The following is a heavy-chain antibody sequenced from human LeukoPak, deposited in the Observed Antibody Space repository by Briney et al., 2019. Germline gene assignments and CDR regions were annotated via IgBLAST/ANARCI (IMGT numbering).Heavy chain of an antibody. J-gene: IGHJ6*02. Sequence: PSETLSLTCTVSGGSISSYYWSWIREPPGKGLECIGYIYDSGSTDYNPSLKRRVTISVDTSKNQFSLRLSSVTAADTAVYYCARSTWGSSSWYYYGMDVWGQGTTVTVSS. CDR2: IYDSGST. CDR3: ARSTWGSSSWYYYGMDV. CDR1: GGSISSYY. D-gene: IGHD6-6*01. V-gene: IGHV4-59*01.